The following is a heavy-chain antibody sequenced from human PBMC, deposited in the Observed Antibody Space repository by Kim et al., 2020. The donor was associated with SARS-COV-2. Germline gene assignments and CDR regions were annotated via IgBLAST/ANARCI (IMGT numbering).Heavy chain of an antibody. CDR3: ARGGTGYYYDSSGYRYYYYYGMDV. V-gene: IGHV4-59*01. CDR1: GGSISSYY. D-gene: IGHD3-22*01. J-gene: IGHJ6*02. Sequence: SETLSLTCTVSGGSISSYYWSWIRQPPGKGLEWIGYIYYSGSTNYNPSPKSRVTISVDTSKNQFSLKLSSVTAADTAVYYCARGGTGYYYDSSGYRYYYYYGMDVWGQGTTVTVSS. CDR2: IYYSGST.